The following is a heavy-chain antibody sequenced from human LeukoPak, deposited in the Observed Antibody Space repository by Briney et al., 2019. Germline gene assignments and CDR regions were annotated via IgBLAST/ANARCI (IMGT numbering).Heavy chain of an antibody. CDR2: ISGSGGST. V-gene: IGHV3-23*01. CDR3: AKDPSRGSGWYYGY. CDR1: GFTFSSYA. J-gene: IGHJ4*02. Sequence: GGSLRLSCAASGFTFSSYAMSWVCQAPGKGLEWVSAISGSGGSTYYADSVKGRFTISRDNSKNTLYLQMNSLRAEDTAVYYCAKDPSRGSGWYYGYWGQGTLVTVSS. D-gene: IGHD6-19*01.